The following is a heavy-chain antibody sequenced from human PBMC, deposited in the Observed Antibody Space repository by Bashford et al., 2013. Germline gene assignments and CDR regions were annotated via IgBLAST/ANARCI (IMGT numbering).Heavy chain of an antibody. CDR1: GGSVSPYY. Sequence: SETLSLTCTVSGGSVSPYYWSWIRQPPGKGLEWIGYIYYSGDTNYNPSLKSRVTMSVDTSKNQFSLKLSSVTAADTAVYYCARDYGGTYYFDYVGPGNPGHRLL. CDR3: ARDYGGTYYFDY. J-gene: IGHJ4*02. CDR2: IYYSGDT. V-gene: IGHV4-59*02. D-gene: IGHD4-23*01.